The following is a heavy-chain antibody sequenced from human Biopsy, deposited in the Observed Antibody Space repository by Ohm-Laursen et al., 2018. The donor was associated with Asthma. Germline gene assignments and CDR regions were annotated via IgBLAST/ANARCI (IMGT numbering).Heavy chain of an antibody. CDR3: VRRSSSWHHGPFHYYYGLDV. CDR1: GAYIGTPDYH. Sequence: SETLSLTCTVSGAYIGTPDYHWSWIRQSPGKGLEWIGETNERGVTNNNPSLKSRVIISIDTYWNRVSLKLTSVTAADTAVYYCVRRSSSWHHGPFHYYYGLDVWGQGTTATVSS. CDR2: TNERGVT. V-gene: IGHV4-39*07. D-gene: IGHD6-13*01. J-gene: IGHJ6*02.